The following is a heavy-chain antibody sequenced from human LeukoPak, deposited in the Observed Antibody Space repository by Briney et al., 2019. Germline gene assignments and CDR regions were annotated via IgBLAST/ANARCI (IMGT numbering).Heavy chain of an antibody. CDR3: AKDSGSYGLDP. CDR2: MQSDGSNK. CDR1: GFTFRKYN. Sequence: PGGSLRLSCAASGFTFRKYNIHWVRQAPGKGLEWVAFMQSDGSNKYYADSVKGRFTISRDNSKNTVYLQMNSPRPEDTAVFYCAKDSGSYGLDPWGQGTPVTVSS. J-gene: IGHJ5*02. V-gene: IGHV3-30*02. D-gene: IGHD3-10*01.